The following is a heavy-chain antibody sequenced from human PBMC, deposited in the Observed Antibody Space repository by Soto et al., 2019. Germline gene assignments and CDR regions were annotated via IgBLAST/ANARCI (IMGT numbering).Heavy chain of an antibody. CDR3: TRKTPPTGMEV. J-gene: IGHJ6*02. CDR2: IGSGGDT. CDR1: GFTLSSYD. Sequence: EVQLVESGGGLVQPGGSLRLSCAASGFTLSSYDIHWVRQATGEGLAWVSGIGSGGDTHYADSVKGRFIISREDGKNSLYPQMNHLRVGHTAVYYCTRKTPPTGMEVWGQGATVTVSS. V-gene: IGHV3-13*01. D-gene: IGHD3-9*01.